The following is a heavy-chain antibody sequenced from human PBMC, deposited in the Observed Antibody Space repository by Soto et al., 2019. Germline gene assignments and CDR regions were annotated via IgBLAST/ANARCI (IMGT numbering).Heavy chain of an antibody. CDR2: IYYSGST. CDR1: RGSFSSSSYY. Sequence: QLQLQESGPGLVKPSETLSLTCTVSRGSFSSSSYYWGWIRQPPGKGLEWIGSIYYSGSTYYNPSLKSRVTMSVDPSKNQFSLKLISVTAADTAVYYCARHWITMVRGVCHFDYWGQGTLVTVSS. CDR3: ARHWITMVRGVCHFDY. V-gene: IGHV4-39*01. J-gene: IGHJ4*02. D-gene: IGHD3-10*01.